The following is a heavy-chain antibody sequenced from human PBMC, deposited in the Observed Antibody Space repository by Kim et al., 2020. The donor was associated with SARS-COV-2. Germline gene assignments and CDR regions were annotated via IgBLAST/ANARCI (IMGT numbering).Heavy chain of an antibody. CDR1: GFTFSNFG. J-gene: IGHJ6*01. CDR2: ISYDGNTN. D-gene: IGHD3-3*01. CDR3: AKMRAPVFGSFVAMDV. Sequence: GGSLRLSCAASGFTFSNFGMHWVRQAPGKGLEWVALISYDGNTNNYSTSVKGRFTISRDNSKNTLFLQMNSLRAEDTAVYYCAKMRAPVFGSFVAMDVWG. V-gene: IGHV3-30*18.